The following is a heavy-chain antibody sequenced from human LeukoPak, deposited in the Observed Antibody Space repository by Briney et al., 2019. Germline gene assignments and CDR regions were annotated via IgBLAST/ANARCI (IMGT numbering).Heavy chain of an antibody. V-gene: IGHV4-61*02. J-gene: IGHJ4*02. CDR1: TVSINSVSYL. D-gene: IGHD4-17*01. CDR2: IYTTRSA. CDR3: AREGYGDYVRPFDY. Sequence: SQTLSLKCSGYTVSINSVSYLRRSIGQPPGKGVEWIACIYTTRSANYNPSRKNRATISVDTTTNKFSRKLSSATAADAYGEYCAREGYGDYVRPFDYWGQGTLVTVSS.